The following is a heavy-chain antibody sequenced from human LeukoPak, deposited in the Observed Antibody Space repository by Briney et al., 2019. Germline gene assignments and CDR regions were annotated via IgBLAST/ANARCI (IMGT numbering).Heavy chain of an antibody. CDR2: INHGGIT. D-gene: IGHD5-18*01. CDR1: GFALKSYS. V-gene: IGHV4-34*01. Sequence: GSLRLSCGGSGFALKSYSLTWVRQAPGKGLEWVGEINHGGITNYNPSLKSRVTISIDMSKNQFSLKLNSVTAADTAVYYCARVGDTAMAPFASWGQGILVTVSS. CDR3: ARVGDTAMAPFAS. J-gene: IGHJ4*02.